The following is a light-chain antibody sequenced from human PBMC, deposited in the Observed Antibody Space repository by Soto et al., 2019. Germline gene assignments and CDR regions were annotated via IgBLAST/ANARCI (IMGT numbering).Light chain of an antibody. CDR3: QHYGTSPGT. CDR2: GAS. CDR1: QSIDSKY. Sequence: NVLAQSPRTLFFSPGERGTLSCRARQSIDSKYLGWYQQKPGQTPRLLIYGASSRATGIPDRFSGSGSGTHFTLTISRLEPEDFAVYYCQHYGTSPGTFGQGTKVDIK. V-gene: IGKV3-20*01. J-gene: IGKJ1*01.